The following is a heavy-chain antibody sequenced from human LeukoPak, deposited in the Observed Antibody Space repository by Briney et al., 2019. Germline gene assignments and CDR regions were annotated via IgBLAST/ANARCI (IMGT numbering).Heavy chain of an antibody. D-gene: IGHD2-15*01. CDR1: GFTFSSYS. Sequence: GGSLRLSCAASGFTFSSYSMSWVRQAPGKGLEWVSSVGSSSSYIYYADSVRGRFTISRDNAKNSLYLQMNGLRAEDTAVYYCARGWSSYYLDYWGQGTLVTVSS. J-gene: IGHJ4*01. CDR3: ARGWSSYYLDY. CDR2: VGSSSSYI. V-gene: IGHV3-21*01.